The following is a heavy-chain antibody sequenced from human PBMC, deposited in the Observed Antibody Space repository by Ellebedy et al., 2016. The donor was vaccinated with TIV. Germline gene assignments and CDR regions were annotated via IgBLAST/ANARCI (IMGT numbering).Heavy chain of an antibody. CDR3: ARDLYGEPWDYFDY. D-gene: IGHD2-8*01. V-gene: IGHV3-11*01. CDR2: ISSSGRTT. J-gene: IGHJ4*02. CDR1: GFTFSNYY. Sequence: GGSLRLSXAASGFTFSNYYMTWIRQAPGKGLEWVSHISSSGRTTYYADSVKGRFTISRDNAKNSLSLQMNSLRAEDTAVYYCARDLYGEPWDYFDYWGQGTLVTVSS.